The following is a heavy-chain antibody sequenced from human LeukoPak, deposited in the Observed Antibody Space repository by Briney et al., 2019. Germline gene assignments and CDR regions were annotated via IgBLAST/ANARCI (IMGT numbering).Heavy chain of an antibody. D-gene: IGHD3-10*01. V-gene: IGHV1-8*03. Sequence: ASVKVSCKASGYTFTGYYMHWVRQAPGQGLEWMGWMNPNSGNTGYAQKFQGRVTITRNTSISTAYMELSSLRSEDTAVYYCARGRYYGSGSYDDYWGQGTLVTVSS. CDR2: MNPNSGNT. J-gene: IGHJ4*02. CDR1: GYTFTGYY. CDR3: ARGRYYGSGSYDDY.